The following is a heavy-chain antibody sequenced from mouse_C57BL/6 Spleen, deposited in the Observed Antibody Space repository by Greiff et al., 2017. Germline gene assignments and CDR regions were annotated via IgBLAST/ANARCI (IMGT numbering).Heavy chain of an antibody. CDR2: IYPGDGDT. V-gene: IGHV1-82*01. CDR3: ARSIYYYGSRYFDV. D-gene: IGHD1-1*01. Sequence: LVESGPELVKPGASVKISCKASGYAFSSSWMNWVKQRPGKGLEWIGRIYPGDGDTNYNGKFKGKATLTADKSSSTAYMQLSSLTSEDSAVYFCARSIYYYGSRYFDVWGTGTTVTVSS. J-gene: IGHJ1*03. CDR1: GYAFSSSW.